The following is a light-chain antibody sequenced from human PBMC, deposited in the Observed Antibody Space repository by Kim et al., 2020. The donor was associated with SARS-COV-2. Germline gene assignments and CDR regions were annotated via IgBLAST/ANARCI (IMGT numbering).Light chain of an antibody. CDR1: QSVSSSY. CDR3: QQYGSSPRT. Sequence: LSPGERAPLSCRASQSVSSSYLAWYQQKPGQAPRLLIYGASSRATGIPDRFSGSGSGTDFTLTISRLEPEDFAVYYCQQYGSSPRTFGQGTKVEIK. J-gene: IGKJ1*01. CDR2: GAS. V-gene: IGKV3-20*01.